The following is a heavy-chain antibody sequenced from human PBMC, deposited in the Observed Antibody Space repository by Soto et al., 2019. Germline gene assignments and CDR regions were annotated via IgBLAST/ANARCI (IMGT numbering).Heavy chain of an antibody. Sequence: EVQLEESGGDLVQPGGSLRLSCAASGFTLSAYWMTWVRQAPGKGLEWVANINRDGSNKSYLDSGRGRFPISRDNVGNSLYLQMDSLRADDTALYYSARDVSPVSIILYLDAFDIWGQGTMVTVSS. V-gene: IGHV3-7*05. CDR1: GFTLSAYW. CDR3: ARDVSPVSIILYLDAFDI. D-gene: IGHD2-8*01. CDR2: INRDGSNK. J-gene: IGHJ3*02.